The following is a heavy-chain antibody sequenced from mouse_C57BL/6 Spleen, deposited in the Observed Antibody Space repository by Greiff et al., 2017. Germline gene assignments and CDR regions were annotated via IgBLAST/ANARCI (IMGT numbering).Heavy chain of an antibody. Sequence: QVQLPQSGAELVKPGASVKIFCKASGYAFSSHRKNWVKPRPGKGLEWIGQIYPGDGDTYYHGTFKGKATLTSDKSSSAAYMQLSSLTAEDSAVYCCARITTDSMDYWGQGTSVTVSS. CDR1: GYAFSSHR. CDR2: IYPGDGDT. D-gene: IGHD1-1*01. J-gene: IGHJ4*01. V-gene: IGHV1-80*01. CDR3: ARITTDSMDY.